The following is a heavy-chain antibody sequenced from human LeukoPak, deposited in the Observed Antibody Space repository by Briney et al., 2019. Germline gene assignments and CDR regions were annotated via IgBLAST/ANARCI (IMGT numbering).Heavy chain of an antibody. Sequence: SETLSLTCTVSGGSISSSSYYWGWIRQPPGKGLEWIGSIYYSGSTYYNPSLKSRVTISVDTSKNQFSLKLSSVTAADTAVYYCARDSGELKYWGQGTLVTVSS. CDR2: IYYSGST. CDR3: ARDSGELKY. CDR1: GGSISSSSYY. J-gene: IGHJ4*02. D-gene: IGHD3-10*01. V-gene: IGHV4-39*07.